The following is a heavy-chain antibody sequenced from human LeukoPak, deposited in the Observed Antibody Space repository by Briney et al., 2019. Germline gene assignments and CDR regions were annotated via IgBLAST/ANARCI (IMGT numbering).Heavy chain of an antibody. D-gene: IGHD2-15*01. CDR1: GYTFTSYY. J-gene: IGHJ3*02. CDR3: AREGGYCSGGSCSGSAFDI. V-gene: IGHV1-46*03. Sequence: ASVKVSCKASGYTFTSYYMHWVRQPPGQGLEWMGIINPSGGSTSYAQKFQGRVTMTRDTATSTVYMELSSLRSEDTAVYYCAREGGYCSGGSCSGSAFDIWGQGTMVTVSS. CDR2: INPSGGST.